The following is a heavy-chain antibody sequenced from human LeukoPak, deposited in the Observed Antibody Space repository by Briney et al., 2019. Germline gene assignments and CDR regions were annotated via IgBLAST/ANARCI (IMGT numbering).Heavy chain of an antibody. V-gene: IGHV1-2*06. J-gene: IGHJ4*02. D-gene: IGHD3-10*01. Sequence: ASVKVSCKASGYTFTGYYMHWVRQDPGQGLEWMGRINPNSGGTNYAQKFQGRVTMTRDTSISTAYMELSRLRSDDTAVYYCARGSYYYGSGSPPGYWGQGTLVTVSS. CDR1: GYTFTGYY. CDR2: INPNSGGT. CDR3: ARGSYYYGSGSPPGY.